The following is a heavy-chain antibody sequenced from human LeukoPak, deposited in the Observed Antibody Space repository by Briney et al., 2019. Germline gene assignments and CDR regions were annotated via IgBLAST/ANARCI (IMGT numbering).Heavy chain of an antibody. Sequence: AETLCLTCTVSGGSISTYYWSWIRQPPGKGLEYIGYIYNTGSAYYNPSLKSRVIISLDTPTNQVSLNLSSVTAADTAVYYCASTLGYSRGWGLDNWGQGALVTVSS. D-gene: IGHD6-19*01. CDR1: GGSISTYY. V-gene: IGHV4-59*01. J-gene: IGHJ4*02. CDR2: IYNTGSA. CDR3: ASTLGYSRGWGLDN.